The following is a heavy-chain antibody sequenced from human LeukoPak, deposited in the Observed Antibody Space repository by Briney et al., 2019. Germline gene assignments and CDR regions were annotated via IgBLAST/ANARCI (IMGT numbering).Heavy chain of an antibody. Sequence: GGSLRLSCAASGFSFSDYNMHWVRQAPGKGLEWVSTINWNGGSTGYADSVKGRFTISRDNAKNSLYLQMNSLRAEDTALYYCARVSDISVAAYFDYWGQGTLVTVSS. CDR1: GFSFSDYN. D-gene: IGHD6-19*01. CDR3: ARVSDISVAAYFDY. CDR2: INWNGGST. J-gene: IGHJ4*02. V-gene: IGHV3-20*04.